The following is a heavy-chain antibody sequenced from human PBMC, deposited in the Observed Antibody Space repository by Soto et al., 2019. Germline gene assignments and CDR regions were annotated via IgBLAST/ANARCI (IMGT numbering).Heavy chain of an antibody. J-gene: IGHJ5*02. CDR3: AGDPDSHYNDSHASSYP. D-gene: IGHD4-4*01. CDR1: GGTFSIYT. CDR2: IIPIIGII. V-gene: IGHV1-69*08. Sequence: QVQLVQSGAEVKKPGSSVKASCKASGGTFSIYTITWVRQAPGEGLEWMGRIIPIIGIINYAQKFQGRVTISADKFTGTAYMELTGLRSDDTAVYYCAGDPDSHYNDSHASSYPWGQGTLVTVSS.